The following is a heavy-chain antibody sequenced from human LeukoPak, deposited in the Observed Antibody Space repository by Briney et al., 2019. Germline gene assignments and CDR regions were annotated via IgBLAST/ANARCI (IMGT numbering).Heavy chain of an antibody. D-gene: IGHD3/OR15-3a*01. CDR3: ARDGGATLSALVNYGMDV. J-gene: IGHJ6*02. CDR1: GGSISSVNYY. V-gene: IGHV4-30-4*01. Sequence: SQPLSLTCTVSGGSISSVNYYWSWIRHPPGKGLEWIGYIYYSGSTYYNPSLKSRVSISVDMPKNQFSLKLNSVTAADTAVYYCARDGGATLSALVNYGMDVWGQGSTVTVSS. CDR2: IYYSGST.